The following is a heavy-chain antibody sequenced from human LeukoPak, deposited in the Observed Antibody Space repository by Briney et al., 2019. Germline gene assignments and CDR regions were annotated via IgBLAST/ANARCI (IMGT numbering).Heavy chain of an antibody. CDR1: GFTFSSYE. J-gene: IGHJ4*02. D-gene: IGHD6-13*01. CDR2: ISSSGSTI. CDR3: ARRAIAEGFDY. V-gene: IGHV3-48*03. Sequence: GGSLRLSCAVSGFTFSSYEMNWVRRAPGKGLEWVSYISSSGSTIYYADSVKGRFTISRDTAKNSLYLQMDSLRVEDTAVYYCARRAIAEGFDYWGQGTLVTVSS.